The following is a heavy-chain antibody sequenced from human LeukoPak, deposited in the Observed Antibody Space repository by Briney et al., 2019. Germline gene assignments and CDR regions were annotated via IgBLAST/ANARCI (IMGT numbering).Heavy chain of an antibody. Sequence: SETLSLTSAVYGGSFSGYYWSWIRQPPGKGLEWIGEINHSGSTNYNPSLKSRVTISVDTSKNQFSLRLSSVTAADTAVYYCARGTRNFDYWGQGTLVTVSS. D-gene: IGHD1-14*01. V-gene: IGHV4-34*01. CDR1: GGSFSGYY. J-gene: IGHJ4*02. CDR2: INHSGST. CDR3: ARGTRNFDY.